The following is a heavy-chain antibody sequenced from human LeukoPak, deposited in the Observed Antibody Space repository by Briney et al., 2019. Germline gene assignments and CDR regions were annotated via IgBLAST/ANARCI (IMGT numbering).Heavy chain of an antibody. CDR2: IRSKANSYVT. CDR3: TSRFLVGAIDFDY. CDR1: GFTFSGSA. D-gene: IGHD1-26*01. J-gene: IGHJ4*02. Sequence: PGGSLRLSCAASGFTFSGSAMHWVPRASGKGLEWLGRIRSKANSYVTAYAASVKGRFTISRDDSKNTAYLQMNSLKTEDTAVYYCTSRFLVGAIDFDYWGQGTLVTVSS. V-gene: IGHV3-73*01.